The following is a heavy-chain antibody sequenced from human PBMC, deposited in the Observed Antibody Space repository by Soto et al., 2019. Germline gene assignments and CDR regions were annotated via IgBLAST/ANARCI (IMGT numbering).Heavy chain of an antibody. CDR2: IYYSGST. D-gene: IGHD3-10*01. Sequence: SETLSLTCTVSGGSISSGGYYWSWIRQHPGKGLEWIGYIYYSGSTYYNPSLKSRVTISVDTSKNQFSLKLSSVTAADTAVYYCARANSLTYYYGSGSPTFDYWGQGTLVTVSS. J-gene: IGHJ4*02. CDR1: GGSISSGGYY. V-gene: IGHV4-31*03. CDR3: ARANSLTYYYGSGSPTFDY.